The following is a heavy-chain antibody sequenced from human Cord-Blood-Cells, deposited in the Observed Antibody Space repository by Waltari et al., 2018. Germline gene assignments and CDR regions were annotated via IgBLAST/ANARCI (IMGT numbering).Heavy chain of an antibody. V-gene: IGHV3-21*01. CDR1: GCTFSSYS. D-gene: IGHD3-22*01. J-gene: IGHJ1*01. CDR2: ISSSSSYI. Sequence: EVQLVESGGGLVKPGGSLRLSCAASGCTFSSYSMNWVSQAPGKGLEWVSSISSSSSYIYYADSVKGRFTISRDNAKNSLYLQMNSLRAEDTAVYYCARPPSDRGSKYFQHWGQGTLVTVSS. CDR3: ARPPSDRGSKYFQH.